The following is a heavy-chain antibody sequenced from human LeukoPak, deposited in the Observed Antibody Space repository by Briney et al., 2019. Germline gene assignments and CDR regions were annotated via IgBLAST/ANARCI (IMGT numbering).Heavy chain of an antibody. CDR1: GGSISSYY. V-gene: IGHV4-34*01. CDR3: ARRSMAGTGGDYYYYMDV. J-gene: IGHJ6*03. Sequence: SETLSLTCTVSGGSISSYYWSWIRQPPGKGLEWIGEINHSGSTNYNPSLKSRVTISVDTSKNQFSLKLSSVTAADTAVYYCARRSMAGTGGDYYYYMDVWGKGTTVTISS. CDR2: INHSGST. D-gene: IGHD6-19*01.